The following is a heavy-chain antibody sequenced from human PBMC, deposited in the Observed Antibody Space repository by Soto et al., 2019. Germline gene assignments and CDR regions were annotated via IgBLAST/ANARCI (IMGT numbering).Heavy chain of an antibody. CDR3: ARHSSSLRLQYYYYGMDV. Sequence: QLQLQESGPGLVKPSETLSLTCTVSGGSISSSSYYWGWIRQPPGKGLEWIGSIYYSGSTYYNPSLKSRVTISVDTSKNQFSRKLSSVTAADTAVYYCARHSSSLRLQYYYYGMDVWGQGTTVTVSS. CDR1: GGSISSSSYY. V-gene: IGHV4-39*01. J-gene: IGHJ6*02. D-gene: IGHD6-13*01. CDR2: IYYSGST.